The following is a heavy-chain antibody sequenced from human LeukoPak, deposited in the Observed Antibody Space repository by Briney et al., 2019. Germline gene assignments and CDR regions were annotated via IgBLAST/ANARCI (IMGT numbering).Heavy chain of an antibody. V-gene: IGHV1-8*01. CDR1: GYTFTSYD. J-gene: IGHJ4*02. D-gene: IGHD3-22*01. CDR3: ARGDDSSGYFDY. CDR2: MNPNSGST. Sequence: ASVKVSCKASGYTFTSYDINWMRQATGQGLEWMGWMNPNSGSTGYAQKFQGRVTMTRNTSISTAYMELSRLRSEDTAVYYCARGDDSSGYFDYWGQGTLVTVSS.